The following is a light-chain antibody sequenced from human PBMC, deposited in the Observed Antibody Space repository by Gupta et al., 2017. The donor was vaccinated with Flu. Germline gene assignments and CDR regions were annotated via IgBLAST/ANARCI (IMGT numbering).Light chain of an antibody. CDR2: GVS. V-gene: IGKV3-15*01. J-gene: IGKJ4*01. CDR3: QQYNNWPPIT. Sequence: EIVMTQSPATLSVSPGERATLSCRASQSVSTNLAWYQQKPGQAPRLLMYGVSIRDTGIPTRFSGSGYGKEFTLTISSRQSEDFAVYYCQQYNNWPPITFGGGTKVEIK. CDR1: QSVSTN.